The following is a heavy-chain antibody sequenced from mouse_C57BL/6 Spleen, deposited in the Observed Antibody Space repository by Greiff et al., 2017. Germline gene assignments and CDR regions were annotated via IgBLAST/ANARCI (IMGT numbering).Heavy chain of an antibody. CDR1: GFTFSDYY. V-gene: IGHV5-16*01. CDR2: INYDGSST. D-gene: IGHD2-5*01. CDR3: ARDRDYSNYNWYFDV. J-gene: IGHJ1*03. Sequence: LVESEGGLVQPGSSMKLSCTASGFTFSDYYMAWVRQVPEKGLEWVANINYDGSSTYYLDSLKSRFIISRDNAKNILYLQMSSLKSEDTATYYCARDRDYSNYNWYFDVWGTGTTVTVSS.